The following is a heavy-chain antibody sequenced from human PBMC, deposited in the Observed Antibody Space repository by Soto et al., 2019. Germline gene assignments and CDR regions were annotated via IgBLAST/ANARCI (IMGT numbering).Heavy chain of an antibody. Sequence: SETLSLTCTVSGGSISSGDYYWSWIRQPPGKGLEWIGYIYYSGSTYYNPSLKSRVTISVDTSKNQFSLKLSSVTAADTAVYYCAGRRGYSYGHGYYYGMDVWGQGTTVTVSS. D-gene: IGHD5-18*01. J-gene: IGHJ6*02. CDR1: GGSISSGDYY. CDR3: AGRRGYSYGHGYYYGMDV. V-gene: IGHV4-30-4*01. CDR2: IYYSGST.